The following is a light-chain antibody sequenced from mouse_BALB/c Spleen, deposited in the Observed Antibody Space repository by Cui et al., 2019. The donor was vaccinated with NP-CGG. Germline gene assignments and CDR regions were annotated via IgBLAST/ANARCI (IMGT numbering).Light chain of an antibody. Sequence: AVLTQESVLTTSPGETVTLTCRSSTGAVTTSNYANWVQERPDHLFTGLIGGTNNRVPGVPARFSGSLIGDKAALTITGAQTEDEAIYFCVLWYSNHWVFGGGTKLTVL. CDR3: VLWYSNHWV. CDR1: TGAVTTSNY. J-gene: IGLJ1*01. CDR2: GTN. V-gene: IGLV1*01.